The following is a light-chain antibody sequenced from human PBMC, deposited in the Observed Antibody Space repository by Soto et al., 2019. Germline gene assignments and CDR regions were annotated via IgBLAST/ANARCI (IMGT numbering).Light chain of an antibody. CDR3: QQSYSTPRA. Sequence: DIQMTQSPSSLSASVGDRDTITCRASQSISSYLNWYQQKPGKAPKLLIYAASSLQSGVPSRFSGSGSGTDFTLTISSLQPEDFATDYGQQSYSTPRAFGPRTKVDIK. V-gene: IGKV1-39*01. CDR1: QSISSY. J-gene: IGKJ3*01. CDR2: AAS.